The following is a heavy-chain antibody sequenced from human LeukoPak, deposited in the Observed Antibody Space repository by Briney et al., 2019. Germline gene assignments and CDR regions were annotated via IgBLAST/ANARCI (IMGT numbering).Heavy chain of an antibody. J-gene: IGHJ6*03. CDR3: VKGASVDTAMAYYYYYMDV. V-gene: IGHV3-11*04. Sequence: GGSLRLSCAASGFTFSDYYMSWIRQAPGKGLEWVSYISSSGSTIYYADSVKGRFTISRDNAKNSLYLQMNSLRAEDTAVYYCVKGASVDTAMAYYYYYMDVWGKGTTVTVSS. D-gene: IGHD5-18*01. CDR2: ISSSGSTI. CDR1: GFTFSDYY.